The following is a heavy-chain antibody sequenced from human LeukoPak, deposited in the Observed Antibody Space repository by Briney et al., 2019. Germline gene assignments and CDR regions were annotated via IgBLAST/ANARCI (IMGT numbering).Heavy chain of an antibody. V-gene: IGHV4-34*01. D-gene: IGHD3-16*01. Sequence: TSETLSLTCVVYGGSFSGYYWSWIRQPPGKGLEWIGEINHSGSTNYNPSLKSRVTISVDTSKNQFSLKLSSVTAADTAVYYCARVSRSGIMITFGGVNDYYYYYYMDVWGKGTTVTVSS. J-gene: IGHJ6*03. CDR3: ARVSRSGIMITFGGVNDYYYYYYMDV. CDR2: INHSGST. CDR1: GGSFSGYY.